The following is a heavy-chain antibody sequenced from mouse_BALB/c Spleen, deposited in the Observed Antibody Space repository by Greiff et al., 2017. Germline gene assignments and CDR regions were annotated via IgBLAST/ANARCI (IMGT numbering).Heavy chain of an antibody. V-gene: IGHV2-6-7*01. CDR2: IWGDGST. D-gene: IGHD2-1*01. CDR3: ARDARYYGNLWFAY. Sequence: VKLMESGPGLVAPSQSLSITCTVSGFSLTGYGVNWVRQPPGKGLEWLGMIWGDGSTDYNSALKSRLSISKDNSKSQVFLKMNSLQTDDTARYYCARDARYYGNLWFAYWGQGTLVTVSA. J-gene: IGHJ3*01. CDR1: GFSLTGYG.